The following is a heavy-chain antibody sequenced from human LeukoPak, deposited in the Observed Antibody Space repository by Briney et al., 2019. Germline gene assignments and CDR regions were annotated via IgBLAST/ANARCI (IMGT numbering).Heavy chain of an antibody. Sequence: SETLSLTCTVSGGHYWGWIRQPPGKGLEWIGSIYYSGSTYYNPSLKSRVTISVDTSKNQFSLKLSSVTAADTAVYYCARRSIAAHYWGQGTLVTVSS. J-gene: IGHJ4*02. CDR1: GGHY. CDR2: IYYSGST. D-gene: IGHD6-6*01. V-gene: IGHV4-39*01. CDR3: ARRSIAAHY.